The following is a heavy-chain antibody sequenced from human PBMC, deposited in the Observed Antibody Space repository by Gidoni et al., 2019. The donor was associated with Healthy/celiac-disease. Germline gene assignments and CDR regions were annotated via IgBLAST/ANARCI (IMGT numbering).Heavy chain of an antibody. Sequence: LSCAASGCTSSGYSMNCVRQAPGKGLEWVSSISSSSSYIYYADSVKCRFTISSDNAKNSLYLQMNSLRAEDTAVYYCARSPWGLRLGELGAFDIWGQGTMVTVSS. CDR2: ISSSSSYI. V-gene: IGHV3-21*01. CDR1: GCTSSGYS. CDR3: ARSPWGLRLGELGAFDI. J-gene: IGHJ3*02. D-gene: IGHD3-16*01.